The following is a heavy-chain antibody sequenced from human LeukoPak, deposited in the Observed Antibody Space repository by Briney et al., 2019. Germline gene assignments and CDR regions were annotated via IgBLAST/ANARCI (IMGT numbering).Heavy chain of an antibody. D-gene: IGHD2-2*01. CDR1: GFTFSNYA. CDR2: ISYDGGNK. Sequence: GGSLRLSCAASGFTFSNYALHWVCRAPGKGLEWVAVISYDGGNKYYADSVEGRLTISRDNSKNTLYLQLNSLRAEDTAVYYCAVYYCLSTSCTDYWGQGTLVTVSS. J-gene: IGHJ4*02. V-gene: IGHV3-30*04. CDR3: AVYYCLSTSCTDY.